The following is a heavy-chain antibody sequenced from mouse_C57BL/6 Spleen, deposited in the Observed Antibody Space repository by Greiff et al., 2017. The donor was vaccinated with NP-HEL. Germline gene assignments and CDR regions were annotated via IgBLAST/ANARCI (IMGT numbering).Heavy chain of an antibody. V-gene: IGHV5-17*01. D-gene: IGHD2-1*01. CDR2: ISSGSSTI. CDR3: ARSYYGNSYAMDY. Sequence: VQRVESGGGLVKPGGSLKLSCAASGFTFSDYGMHWVRQAPEKGLEWVAYISSGSSTIYYADTVKGRFTISRDNAKNTLFLQMTSLRSEDTAMYYCARSYYGNSYAMDYWGQGTSVTVSS. J-gene: IGHJ4*01. CDR1: GFTFSDYG.